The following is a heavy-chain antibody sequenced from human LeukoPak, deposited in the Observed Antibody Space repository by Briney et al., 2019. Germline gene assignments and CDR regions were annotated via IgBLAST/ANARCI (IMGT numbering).Heavy chain of an antibody. CDR1: GGSVSSGSYY. CDR2: IYYSGST. J-gene: IGHJ1*01. V-gene: IGHV4-61*01. Sequence: SETLSLTCTVSGGSVSSGSYYWSWIRQPPGKGLEWIGYIYYSGSTSYNPSLKSRVTISVDTSKNQFSLKLSSVTAADTAVYYRARDQAPYSSGWYGYFQHWGQGTLVTVSS. CDR3: ARDQAPYSSGWYGYFQH. D-gene: IGHD6-19*01.